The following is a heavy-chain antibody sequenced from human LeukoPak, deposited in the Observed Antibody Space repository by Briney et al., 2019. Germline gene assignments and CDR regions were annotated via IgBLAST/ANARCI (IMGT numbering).Heavy chain of an antibody. Sequence: ALVKVSCKASGYTFTSSGISWVRQAPGQGLEWMGWMNPNSGNTGYAQKFQGRVTMTRNTSISTAYMELSSLRSEDTAVYYCVRFGEFYYYHGMDVWGQGTTVTVSS. CDR2: MNPNSGNT. D-gene: IGHD3-10*01. J-gene: IGHJ6*02. V-gene: IGHV1-8*02. CDR3: VRFGEFYYYHGMDV. CDR1: GYTFTSSG.